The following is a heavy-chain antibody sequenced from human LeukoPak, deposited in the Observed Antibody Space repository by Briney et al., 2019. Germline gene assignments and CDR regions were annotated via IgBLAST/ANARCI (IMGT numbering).Heavy chain of an antibody. Sequence: PGGSLRLSCAASGFTFSSYGMHWVRQAPGQGLEWMGRINPNSGGTNYAQEFQGRVTMTRDTSISTAYMELSRLRSDDTAVYYCARDIYYYYGMDVWGQGTTVTVSS. J-gene: IGHJ6*02. CDR3: ARDIYYYYGMDV. CDR2: INPNSGGT. V-gene: IGHV1-2*06. CDR1: GFTFSSYG.